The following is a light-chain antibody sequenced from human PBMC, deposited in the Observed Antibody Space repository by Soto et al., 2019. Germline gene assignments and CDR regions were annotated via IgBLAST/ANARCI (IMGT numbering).Light chain of an antibody. CDR1: QTVNSDY. CDR3: HQFGYSPRT. CDR2: ATS. J-gene: IGKJ1*01. Sequence: DIVLTQSPVTVSLSPFEPATLSCRASQTVNSDYLAWFQQRPGQAPRLLIFATSRRATDIPDRFSGSGSGTDFTLAIRRLEPEDFAVYYCHQFGYSPRTFGQGTKVDNK. V-gene: IGKV3-20*01.